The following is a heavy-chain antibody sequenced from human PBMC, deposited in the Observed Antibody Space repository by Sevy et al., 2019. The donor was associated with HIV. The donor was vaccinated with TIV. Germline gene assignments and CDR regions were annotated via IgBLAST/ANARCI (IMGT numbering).Heavy chain of an antibody. CDR3: AKGSRATASAFDL. Sequence: GGSLRLSCAASGFTFSNYGFHWVRQAPGKGLEWVAVVSYDGSHKYYVDYVKGRFTISRDNSKNTVYLQMNSLRGDDTAVYYCAKGSRATASAFDLWGQGTMVTVSS. J-gene: IGHJ3*01. D-gene: IGHD2-21*02. CDR1: GFTFSNYG. CDR2: VSYDGSHK. V-gene: IGHV3-30*18.